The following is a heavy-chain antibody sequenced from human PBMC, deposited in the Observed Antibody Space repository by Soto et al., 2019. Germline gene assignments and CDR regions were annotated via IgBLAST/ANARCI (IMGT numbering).Heavy chain of an antibody. CDR1: GGSFSGYF. V-gene: IGHV4-34*01. Sequence: SETLSLTCAVYGGSFSGYFWNWIRQSPGKGLEWIGKVSHNGRNNYNPSLKSRVTISLDMSKNQISLKLTSVTAADTAVYYCARGGSSDWQVAFDFWGQGTMVTVSS. CDR3: ARGGSSDWQVAFDF. CDR2: VSHNGRN. D-gene: IGHD6-19*01. J-gene: IGHJ3*01.